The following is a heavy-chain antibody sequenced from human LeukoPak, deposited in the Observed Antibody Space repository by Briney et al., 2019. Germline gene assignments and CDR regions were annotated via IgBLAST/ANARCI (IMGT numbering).Heavy chain of an antibody. CDR3: TTIKRGNIFGYFDF. D-gene: IGHD5-18*01. J-gene: IGHJ4*02. V-gene: IGHV4-59*11. CDR2: VFDSGRT. Sequence: SETLSLTCTVSGGSMTTHHWNWIRQTPGKGLEWIGYVFDSGRTKENPSLKSRVTLSADTSKNQLSLRLSSVTTADTAVYYCTTIKRGNIFGYFDFWGQGILVTVSS. CDR1: GGSMTTHH.